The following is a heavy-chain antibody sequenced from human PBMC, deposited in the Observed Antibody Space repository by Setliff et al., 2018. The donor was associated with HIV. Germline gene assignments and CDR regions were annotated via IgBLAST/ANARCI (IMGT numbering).Heavy chain of an antibody. CDR2: IYYDGRT. J-gene: IGHJ4*03. Sequence: SETLSLTCNVSGDSINKRYWAWVRQPPGKGLEWIGYIYYDGRTSTKSSLKDRVTLSIDTYNKQFSLKLTSVTVADTAVYYCARAPYSAYDYTSFHTWGQGTMVTVSS. CDR3: ARAPYSAYDYTSFHT. D-gene: IGHD5-12*01. V-gene: IGHV4-59*08. CDR1: GDSINKRY.